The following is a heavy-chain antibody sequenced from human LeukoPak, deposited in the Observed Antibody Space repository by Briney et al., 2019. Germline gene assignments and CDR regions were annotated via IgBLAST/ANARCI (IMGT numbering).Heavy chain of an antibody. Sequence: PGGSLRLSCAASGFTFSSYSMNWVRQAPGKGLEWVSSISMSSSYIYDADSVKGRLTISRDNAKNSLYLQMNSLRAEDTAVYYCATADLTGYYGGDYWGQGTLVTVSS. J-gene: IGHJ4*02. CDR1: GFTFSSYS. D-gene: IGHD3-9*01. V-gene: IGHV3-21*01. CDR3: ATADLTGYYGGDY. CDR2: ISMSSSYI.